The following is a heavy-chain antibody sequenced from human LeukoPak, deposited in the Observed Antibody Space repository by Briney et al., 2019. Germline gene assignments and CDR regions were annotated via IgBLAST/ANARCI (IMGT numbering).Heavy chain of an antibody. V-gene: IGHV1-2*02. CDR1: GYTFTGDY. Sequence: ASVKVSCKASGYTFTGDYIHWVRQAPGQGLEWKGWINPNSGGTNYAQNFQGRVTMTRDTSIATAYVELSRLRSDDTAVYYCATSGLGDSNYYFDYWGQGTLVTVSS. CDR3: ATSGLGDSNYYFDY. CDR2: INPNSGGT. D-gene: IGHD3-10*01. J-gene: IGHJ4*02.